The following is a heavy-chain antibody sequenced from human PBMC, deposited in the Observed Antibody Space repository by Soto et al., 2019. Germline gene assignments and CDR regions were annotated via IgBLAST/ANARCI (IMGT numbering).Heavy chain of an antibody. D-gene: IGHD3-22*01. Sequence: QVQLVQSGAEVKKPGSSVKVSCKASGGTFSSYAISWVRQAPGQGLEWMGGIIPIFGTANYAQKFQGRVTITADESTSTAYMELSSLRSEDTAVYYCARNLPYYYDSSGYYGYGMDVWGQGTTVTVSS. V-gene: IGHV1-69*12. CDR1: GGTFSSYA. CDR2: IIPIFGTA. CDR3: ARNLPYYYDSSGYYGYGMDV. J-gene: IGHJ6*02.